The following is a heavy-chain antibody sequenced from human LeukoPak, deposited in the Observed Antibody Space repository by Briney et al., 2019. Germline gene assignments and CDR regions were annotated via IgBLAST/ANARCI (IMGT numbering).Heavy chain of an antibody. V-gene: IGHV3-23*01. CDR3: AKEAAAVVY. CDR1: GISLSSYA. D-gene: IGHD6-13*01. J-gene: IGHJ4*02. Sequence: GGSLRLSCVVSGISLSSYAMSWVRQAPGKGLEWVSATSGSGGSTYYADSVKGRFTSSRDNSKNTLYLQTNSLRAEDTAVYYCAKEAAAVVYWGQGTLVTVSS. CDR2: TSGSGGST.